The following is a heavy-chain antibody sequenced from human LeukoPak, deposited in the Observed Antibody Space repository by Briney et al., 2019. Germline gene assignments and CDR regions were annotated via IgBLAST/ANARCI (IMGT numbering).Heavy chain of an antibody. J-gene: IGHJ4*02. CDR3: AGDKFGDSPNFDY. CDR2: IIPIFGTA. CDR1: GGTFSSYA. V-gene: IGHV1-69*05. D-gene: IGHD3-16*01. Sequence: SSVKVSCKASGGTFSSYAISWVRQAPGQGLEWMGRIIPIFGTANYAQKFQGRVTITTDESTSTAYMELSSLRSEDTAVYYCAGDKFGDSPNFDYWGQGTLVTVSS.